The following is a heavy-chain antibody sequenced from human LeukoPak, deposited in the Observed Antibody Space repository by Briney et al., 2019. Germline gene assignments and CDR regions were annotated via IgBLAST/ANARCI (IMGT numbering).Heavy chain of an antibody. CDR1: GGTFSSYA. CDR3: ARAPFETTVVTENYYYYYGMDV. D-gene: IGHD4-23*01. Sequence: AASVKVSCKASGGTFSSYAISWVRQAPGQGLEWMGGIIPIFGTANYAQKFQGRVTITTDESTSTAYMELSSLRSEDTAVYYCARAPFETTVVTENYYYYYGMDVWGQGTTVTVSS. V-gene: IGHV1-69*05. CDR2: IIPIFGTA. J-gene: IGHJ6*02.